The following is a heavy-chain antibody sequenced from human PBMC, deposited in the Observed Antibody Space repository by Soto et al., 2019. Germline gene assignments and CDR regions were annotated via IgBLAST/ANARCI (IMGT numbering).Heavy chain of an antibody. CDR1: CGSISSYY. V-gene: IGHV4-59*01. D-gene: IGHD3-16*01. CDR3: YASGGN. CDR2: IYDSGTA. J-gene: IGHJ4*02. Sequence: SETLSLTCTVSCGSISSYYWSWTRQPPGKGLEWIGHIYDSGTANYNPSLKRRVTRSVDTLTNQFSLNLSSVTAAHTARYYCYASGGNWGQGTLVPVSS.